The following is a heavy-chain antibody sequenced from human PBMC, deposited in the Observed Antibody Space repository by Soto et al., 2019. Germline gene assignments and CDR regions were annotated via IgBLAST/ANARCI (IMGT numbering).Heavy chain of an antibody. J-gene: IGHJ4*02. CDR1: GFTFSSYA. V-gene: IGHV3-30-3*01. CDR2: ISYDGSNK. Sequence: GGSLRLSCAASGFTFSSYAMHWVRQAPGKGLEWVAVISYDGSNKYYADSVKGRFTISRDNSKNTLYLQMNSLRAEDTAVYYCARARIVVVPAADSDVFDYWGQGTLVTVSS. D-gene: IGHD2-2*01. CDR3: ARARIVVVPAADSDVFDY.